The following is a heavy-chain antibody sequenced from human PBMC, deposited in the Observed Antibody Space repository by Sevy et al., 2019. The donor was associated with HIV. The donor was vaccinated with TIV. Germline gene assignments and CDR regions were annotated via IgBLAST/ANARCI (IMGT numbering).Heavy chain of an antibody. V-gene: IGHV1-46*01. Sequence: ASVKVSCKASGYTFSSYYMHWVRQAPGQGLEWMGIMTPSGGSTSYAQKFQGRVTMTRDTSTSTVYMELSSLRSEDTAVYYCASAEKFCTNGVCYMGLFDYWGQGTLVTVSS. CDR2: MTPSGGST. CDR3: ASAEKFCTNGVCYMGLFDY. CDR1: GYTFSSYY. D-gene: IGHD2-8*01. J-gene: IGHJ4*02.